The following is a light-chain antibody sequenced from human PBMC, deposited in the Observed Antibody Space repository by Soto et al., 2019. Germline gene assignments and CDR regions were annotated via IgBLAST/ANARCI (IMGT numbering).Light chain of an antibody. J-gene: IGKJ1*01. CDR2: GAS. CDR1: QSIGDT. V-gene: IGKV3-15*01. Sequence: EIVMTQSPATLSVSPGGRATLSCRASQSIGDTLAWYQQKPGQAPRLVIHGASSRVTGLPARFSGSGSGTDFTLTISSLQSEDFAVYYCQQRSNSWTFGQGTKVDIK. CDR3: QQRSNSWT.